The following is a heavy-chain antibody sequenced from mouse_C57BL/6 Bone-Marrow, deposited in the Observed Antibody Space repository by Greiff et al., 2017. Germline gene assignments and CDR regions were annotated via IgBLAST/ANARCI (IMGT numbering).Heavy chain of an antibody. Sequence: EVKLVESGGGLVKPGGSLKLSCAASGFTFSGYAMSWVRQTPEKRLEWVATVSDGGSYTYYPDNVKGRFTISRDNAKNNLYLQMSHLKSEDTARYYCARDRTGVFDYWGQGTTLTVSS. CDR2: VSDGGSYT. CDR3: ARDRTGVFDY. D-gene: IGHD4-1*01. V-gene: IGHV5-4*01. J-gene: IGHJ2*01. CDR1: GFTFSGYA.